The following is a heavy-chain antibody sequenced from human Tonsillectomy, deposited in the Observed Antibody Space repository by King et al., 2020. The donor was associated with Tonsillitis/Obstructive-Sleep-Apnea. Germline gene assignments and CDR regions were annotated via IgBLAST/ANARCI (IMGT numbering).Heavy chain of an antibody. CDR3: ASQYGSHFDY. Sequence: VQLQQWGAGLLKPSETLSLTCAVYGGSFSGYYWSWLRQPPGEGLEWIGEINHSGSTNYNPSLKSRVTISVDTSKNQFSLKLSSVTAADTAVYYCASQYGSHFDYWGQGTLVTVSS. V-gene: IGHV4-34*01. J-gene: IGHJ4*02. CDR2: INHSGST. CDR1: GGSFSGYY. D-gene: IGHD3-10*01.